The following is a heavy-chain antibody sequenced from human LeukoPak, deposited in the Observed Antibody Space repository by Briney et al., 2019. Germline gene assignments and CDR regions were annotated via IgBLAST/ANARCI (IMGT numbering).Heavy chain of an antibody. D-gene: IGHD6-13*01. V-gene: IGHV3-23*01. CDR2: ISGSGSYT. CDR3: ARAASSSGGYFYYMDV. J-gene: IGHJ6*03. Sequence: GGSLRLSCAASGFAFDSYAMSWVRQAPGKGLEWVSGISGSGSYTYYTDSVRGRFTISRDSSKNTLNLQLNSLRAGDTAVYYCARAASSSGGYFYYMDVWGKGTTVTVSS. CDR1: GFAFDSYA.